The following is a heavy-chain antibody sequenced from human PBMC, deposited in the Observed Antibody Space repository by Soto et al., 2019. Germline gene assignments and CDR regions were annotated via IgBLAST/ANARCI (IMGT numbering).Heavy chain of an antibody. V-gene: IGHV1-2*02. J-gene: IGHJ6*02. CDR1: GYTLTGDY. Sequence: GASVKVSCKASGYTLTGDYMHWVPQAPGQGLEWMGWINPNSGGTNYAQKFQGRVTMTRDTSISTAYMELSRLRSDDTAVYYSAKRGVASYGMGVWGQGTTVTVSS. CDR2: INPNSGGT. CDR3: AKRGVASYGMGV. D-gene: IGHD2-15*01.